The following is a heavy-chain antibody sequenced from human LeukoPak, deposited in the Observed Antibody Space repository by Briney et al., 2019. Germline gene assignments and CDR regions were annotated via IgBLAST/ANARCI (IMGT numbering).Heavy chain of an antibody. V-gene: IGHV3-74*01. CDR2: INSDGSST. J-gene: IGHJ5*02. CDR1: GFNLSSYE. CDR3: ARDPSPKYNWFDP. Sequence: GSLRLPFAASGFNLSSYEMNWVRPASGKGLVWVSRINSDGSSTSYADSVKGRFTISRDNAKNTLYLQMNSLRAEDTAVYYCARDPSPKYNWFDPWGQGTLVTVSS.